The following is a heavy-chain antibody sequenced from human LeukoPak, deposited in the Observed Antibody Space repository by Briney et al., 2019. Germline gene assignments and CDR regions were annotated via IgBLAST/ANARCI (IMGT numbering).Heavy chain of an antibody. CDR1: GFTFDDYA. V-gene: IGHV3-9*01. Sequence: GGSLRLSCAASGFTFDDYAMDWVRHAPGKGLEWASGISWNSGSIDYADSVKGRFTISRDNAKNSLYLQMNSLRTEDTALYYCAKQSAGTHGYFDYWGQGTLVTVSS. J-gene: IGHJ4*02. CDR2: ISWNSGSI. CDR3: AKQSAGTHGYFDY. D-gene: IGHD3-3*01.